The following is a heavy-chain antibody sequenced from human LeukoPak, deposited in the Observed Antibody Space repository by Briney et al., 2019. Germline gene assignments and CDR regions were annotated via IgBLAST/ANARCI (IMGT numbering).Heavy chain of an antibody. J-gene: IGHJ4*02. Sequence: GGSMRLSCAASGFIVSSKYMSWVRQAPGKGLEWVPVVYSDDNTYYADSVKGRFTISRDNSKNTLYLQMNGLRAEDTAMYYCARVGAVAAVDYWGQGTLVTVSS. CDR2: VYSDDNT. D-gene: IGHD6-19*01. CDR1: GFIVSSKY. CDR3: ARVGAVAAVDY. V-gene: IGHV3-66*01.